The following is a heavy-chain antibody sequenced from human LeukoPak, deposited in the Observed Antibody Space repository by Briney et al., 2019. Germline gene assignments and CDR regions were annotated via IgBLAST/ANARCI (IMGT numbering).Heavy chain of an antibody. CDR3: ARDFYDTSGYYYDY. J-gene: IGHJ4*02. CDR2: INPNSGGT. Sequence: ASVTVSCKASGYTFTGYYMHWVRQAPGQGLEWMGWINPNSGGTDYAQKFQGRVTMTRDTSISTAYMELSRLRSDDTAVYYCARDFYDTSGYYYDYWGQGTLVTVSS. V-gene: IGHV1-2*02. CDR1: GYTFTGYY. D-gene: IGHD3-22*01.